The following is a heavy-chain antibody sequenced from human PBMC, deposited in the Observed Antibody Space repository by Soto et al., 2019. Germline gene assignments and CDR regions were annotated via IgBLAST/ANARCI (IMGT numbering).Heavy chain of an antibody. D-gene: IGHD2-8*01. Sequence: PSETLSLTCTVSRGSISSYYWSWIRQPPGKGLEWIGYIYYSGTTNYNPSLKSRVTISRDDFRNTLYLQMNSLRTEDTAIYYCAKLRDFVVLPAGILDYWGPGTLVTVSS. CDR1: RGSISSYY. CDR3: AKLRDFVVLPAGILDY. J-gene: IGHJ4*02. V-gene: IGHV4-59*12. CDR2: IYYSGTT.